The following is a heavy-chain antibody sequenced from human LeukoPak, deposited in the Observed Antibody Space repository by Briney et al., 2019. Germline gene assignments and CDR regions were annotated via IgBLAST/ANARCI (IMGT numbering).Heavy chain of an antibody. D-gene: IGHD3/OR15-3a*01. V-gene: IGHV3-21*01. Sequence: GGSLRLSCAASGFTFSSYSMNWVRQAPGKRLEWVSSISSSSSYIYYADSVKGRFTISRDNAKNSLYLQMNSLRAEDTAVYYCARDIEYSSGWTGYWGQGTLVTVSS. CDR3: ARDIEYSSGWTGY. CDR2: ISSSSSYI. J-gene: IGHJ4*02. CDR1: GFTFSSYS.